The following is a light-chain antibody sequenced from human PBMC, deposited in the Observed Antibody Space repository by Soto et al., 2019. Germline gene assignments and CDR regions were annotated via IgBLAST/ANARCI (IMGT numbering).Light chain of an antibody. V-gene: IGKV3-20*01. J-gene: IGKJ3*01. CDR1: QTVTSSY. CDR3: QQYGGSPFT. Sequence: EIVLTQSPGTLSLSPGERVTLSYRASQTVTSSYLGWYQQKPGQAPRLLIYGASSRATGVPDRFSGSGSGTDFTLTISRLEPEDFAVYYCQQYGGSPFTFGPGTKVDIK. CDR2: GAS.